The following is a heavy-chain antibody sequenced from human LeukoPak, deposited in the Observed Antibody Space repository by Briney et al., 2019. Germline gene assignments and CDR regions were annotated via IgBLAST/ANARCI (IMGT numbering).Heavy chain of an antibody. CDR1: GGSISGYY. J-gene: IGHJ6*03. CDR2: IYYTGNA. CDR3: ARFGDHYYYYMDV. V-gene: IGHV4-59*01. Sequence: PSETLSLTCTVSGGSISGYYWNWIRQSPGKGLEWIAYIYYTGNANYNPSLKSRVTISVDTSKNQISLILSSVTAADTAVYYCARFGDHYYYYMDVWGKGTTVTVSS. D-gene: IGHD3-16*01.